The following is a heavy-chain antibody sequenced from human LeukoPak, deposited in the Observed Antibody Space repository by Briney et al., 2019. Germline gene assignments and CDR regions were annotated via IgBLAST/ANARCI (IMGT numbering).Heavy chain of an antibody. CDR2: IYYSGST. J-gene: IGHJ3*02. Sequence: PSETLSLTCTVSGGSISSYYWSWIRQPPGKGLEWIGYIYYSGSTNYNPPLKSRVTISVDTSKNQFSLKLSSVTAADTAVYYCARRVYYDSSGHYYDAFDIWGQGTMVTVSS. V-gene: IGHV4-59*01. CDR1: GGSISSYY. D-gene: IGHD3-22*01. CDR3: ARRVYYDSSGHYYDAFDI.